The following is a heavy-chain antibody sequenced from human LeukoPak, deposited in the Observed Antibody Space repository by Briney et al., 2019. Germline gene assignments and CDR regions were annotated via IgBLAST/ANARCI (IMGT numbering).Heavy chain of an antibody. CDR3: ARGLVVGSGSIPGY. Sequence: ASVKVSCKASGYSFTGYYMHWVRQAPGQGLEWMGWINPNSGGINYAQKFQGRVTMTRDTSISTAYMELSRLRSDDTAVYYCARGLVVGSGSIPGYWGQGTLVTVSS. CDR1: GYSFTGYY. D-gene: IGHD3-22*01. V-gene: IGHV1-2*02. CDR2: INPNSGGI. J-gene: IGHJ4*02.